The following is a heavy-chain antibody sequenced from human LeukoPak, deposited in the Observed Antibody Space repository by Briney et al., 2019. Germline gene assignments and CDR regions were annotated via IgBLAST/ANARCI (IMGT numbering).Heavy chain of an antibody. D-gene: IGHD3-10*01. CDR2: ISSSSSTI. CDR1: GFTFSSYS. J-gene: IGHJ4*02. Sequence: GGSLRLSCAASGFTFSSYSMNWVRLAPGKGLEWVSYISSSSSTIYYADSVKGRFTISRDNAKNSLYLQMNSLRAEDTAVYYCARPPDTGDYWGQGTLVTVSS. V-gene: IGHV3-48*04. CDR3: ARPPDTGDY.